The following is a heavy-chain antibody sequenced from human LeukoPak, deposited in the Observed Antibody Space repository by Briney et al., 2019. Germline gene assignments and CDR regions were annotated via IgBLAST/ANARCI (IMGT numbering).Heavy chain of an antibody. CDR2: IKQDGSEK. D-gene: IGHD6-13*01. J-gene: IGHJ4*02. CDR1: GFTFSSYW. V-gene: IGHV3-7*01. Sequence: GGSLRLSCAASGFTFSSYWMSWVRQAPGKGLEWVANIKQDGSEKYYVDSVKGRFTISRDNAKNSLYLQMNSLRAEDTAVYYCAREGPGYTSSWYVYWGQGPLVTVS. CDR3: AREGPGYTSSWYVY.